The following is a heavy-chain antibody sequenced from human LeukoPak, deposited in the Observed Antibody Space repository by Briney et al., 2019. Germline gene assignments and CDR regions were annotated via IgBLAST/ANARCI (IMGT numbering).Heavy chain of an antibody. Sequence: ASVKLSCKASVYTFTSYGISWVRQAPGQGLEWMGWISAYNGNTNYAQKLQGRVTMTTDTSTSTAYMELRSLRSDDTAVYYCARDPTGTTPFAFDIWGQGTMVTVSS. CDR3: ARDPTGTTPFAFDI. V-gene: IGHV1-18*01. CDR1: VYTFTSYG. J-gene: IGHJ3*02. D-gene: IGHD1-7*01. CDR2: ISAYNGNT.